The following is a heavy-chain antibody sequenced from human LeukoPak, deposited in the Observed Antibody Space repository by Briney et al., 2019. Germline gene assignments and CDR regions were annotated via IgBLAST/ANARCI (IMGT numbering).Heavy chain of an antibody. CDR2: IKQDGSEK. CDR3: AREATAYYFDY. J-gene: IGHJ4*02. Sequence: GGSLRLSCAASGFIFSSYWMSWVRQAPGKGLEWVANIKQDGSEKYYVDSVKGRFTISRDNAKNPLYLQMNSLRAEDTAVYYCAREATAYYFDYWGQGTLVTVSS. V-gene: IGHV3-7*03. CDR1: GFIFSSYW.